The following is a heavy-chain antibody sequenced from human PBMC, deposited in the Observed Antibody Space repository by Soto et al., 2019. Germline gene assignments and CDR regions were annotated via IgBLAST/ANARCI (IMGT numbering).Heavy chain of an antibody. V-gene: IGHV1-69*02. J-gene: IGHJ4*02. CDR3: ARSDGTIGFDY. CDR2: IIPILGIA. CDR1: GGTFSSYT. Sequence: QVQLMQSGAEVKKPGSSVKVSCKASGGTFSSYTISWVRQAPGQGLEWMGRIIPILGIANYAQKFQGRVTITADKSTSTAYMELSSLRSEDTAVYYCARSDGTIGFDYWGQGTLVTVSS. D-gene: IGHD3-10*01.